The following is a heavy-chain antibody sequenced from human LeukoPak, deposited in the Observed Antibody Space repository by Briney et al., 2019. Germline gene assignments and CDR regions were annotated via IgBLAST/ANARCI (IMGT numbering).Heavy chain of an antibody. Sequence: ASVKVSCKASGYTFTSYDINWVRQATGQGLEWMGWMNPNSGNTGYAQKFQGRVTMTRNTSISTAYMELSSLRSEDTAVYYCAKEAGYYDSSGYYGVFDYWGQGTLVTVSS. V-gene: IGHV1-8*01. CDR2: MNPNSGNT. CDR1: GYTFTSYD. D-gene: IGHD3-22*01. CDR3: AKEAGYYDSSGYYGVFDY. J-gene: IGHJ4*02.